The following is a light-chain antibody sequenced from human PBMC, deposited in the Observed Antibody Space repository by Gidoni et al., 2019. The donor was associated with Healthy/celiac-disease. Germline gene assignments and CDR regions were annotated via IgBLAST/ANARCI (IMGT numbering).Light chain of an antibody. CDR3: QQYGSSILT. J-gene: IGKJ4*01. Sequence: IVLTQSPGNLSLSQGERATLSCRASQSASSSHLAWYQQKPGQAPRRLIYGASSRDTGITDSVSGSWSGTDFTLTISRLEAEDVAVYYWQQYGSSILTFGGGTKVEIK. CDR2: GAS. CDR1: QSASSSH. V-gene: IGKV3-20*01.